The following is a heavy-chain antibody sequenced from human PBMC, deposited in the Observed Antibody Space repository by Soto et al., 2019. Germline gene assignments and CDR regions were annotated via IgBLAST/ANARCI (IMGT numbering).Heavy chain of an antibody. J-gene: IGHJ4*02. Sequence: GGSLRLSCAASGFTFSDYYMSWIRQAPGKGLEWVSYISSSSSYTNYADSVKGRFTISRDNAKNSLYLQMNSLGAEDTAVYYCASTIVVVPAAREYYFDYWGQGTLVTVSS. V-gene: IGHV3-11*06. CDR2: ISSSSSYT. CDR3: ASTIVVVPAAREYYFDY. CDR1: GFTFSDYY. D-gene: IGHD2-2*01.